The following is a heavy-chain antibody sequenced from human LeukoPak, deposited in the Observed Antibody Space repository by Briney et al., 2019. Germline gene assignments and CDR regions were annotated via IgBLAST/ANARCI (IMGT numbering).Heavy chain of an antibody. V-gene: IGHV4-34*01. D-gene: IGHD3-10*01. CDR3: ARGSLLWFGELLSGWFDP. CDR2: INHSGST. J-gene: IGHJ5*02. CDR1: GGSFSGYY. Sequence: PSETLSLTCAVYGGSFSGYYWSWIRQPPGKGLEWIGEINHSGSTNYNPSLKSRVTISVDTSKNQFSLKLSPVTAADTAVYYCARGSLLWFGELLSGWFDPWGQGTLVTVSS.